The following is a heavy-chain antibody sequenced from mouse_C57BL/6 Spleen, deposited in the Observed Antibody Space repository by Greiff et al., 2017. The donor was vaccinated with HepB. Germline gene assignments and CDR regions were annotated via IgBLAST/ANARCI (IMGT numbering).Heavy chain of an antibody. D-gene: IGHD3-3*01. CDR2: INPNNGGT. J-gene: IGHJ4*01. V-gene: IGHV1-26*01. CDR3: ARLEGDNYYAMDY. Sequence: EVQLQQSGPELVKPGASVKISCKASGYTFTDYYMNWVKQSHGKSLEWIGDINPNNGGTSYNQKFKGKATLTVDKSSSTAYMELRSLTSEDSAVYYCARLEGDNYYAMDYWGQGTSVTVSS. CDR1: GYTFTDYY.